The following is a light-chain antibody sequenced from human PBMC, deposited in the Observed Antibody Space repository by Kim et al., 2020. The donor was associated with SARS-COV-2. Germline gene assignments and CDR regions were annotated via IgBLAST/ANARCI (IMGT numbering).Light chain of an antibody. Sequence: STINCKSGQSVLYSSNNKNYLSWYQQKPGQPPKLLIYWASTRESGVPERFSGSGSGTEFTLTISSLQAEDVAVYYCQQYYTPPLTFGQGTRLEIK. CDR1: QSVLYSSNNKNY. V-gene: IGKV4-1*01. J-gene: IGKJ5*01. CDR2: WAS. CDR3: QQYYTPPLT.